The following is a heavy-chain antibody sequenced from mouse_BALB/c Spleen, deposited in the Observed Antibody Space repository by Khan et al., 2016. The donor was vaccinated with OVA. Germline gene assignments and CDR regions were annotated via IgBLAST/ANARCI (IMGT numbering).Heavy chain of an antibody. CDR2: IDPSDRHT. V-gene: IGHV1-69*02. CDR3: ARSYYEGRSTWFAY. Sequence: VQLQQSGAELVKPGASVKLSCKASGYTFSSYWMHWVKQRPGQGLEWIGEIDPSDRHTNYNQKFKGKATLHVDKSSSTAYMHVSSRTTEDSAVYYCARSYYEGRSTWFAYWGQGTLVTVSA. D-gene: IGHD2-4*01. J-gene: IGHJ3*01. CDR1: GYTFSSYW.